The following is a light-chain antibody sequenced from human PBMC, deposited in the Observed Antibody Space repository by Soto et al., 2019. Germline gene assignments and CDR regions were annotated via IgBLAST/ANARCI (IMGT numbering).Light chain of an antibody. J-gene: IGLJ3*02. CDR3: QTWGTGIRV. CDR1: SGHSSYA. CDR2: VDSDGSH. Sequence: QLVLTQAPSASASLGASVKLTCTLSSGHSSYAIAWHQQQPEKGPRYLMKVDSDGSHNKGDGIPDRFSGSSSGTERYLTISSLQSEDEADYYCQTWGTGIRVFGGGTQLTVL. V-gene: IGLV4-69*01.